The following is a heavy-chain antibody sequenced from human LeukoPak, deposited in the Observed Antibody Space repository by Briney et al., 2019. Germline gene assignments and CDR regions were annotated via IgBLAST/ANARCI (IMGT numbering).Heavy chain of an antibody. CDR3: ARDRDYYETSGYYLTFFDS. CDR2: IGSSSTSI. CDR1: GFTFSTYS. J-gene: IGHJ4*02. V-gene: IGHV3-48*01. Sequence: GGSLRLSCAASGFTFSTYSMNWVRQAPGKGLEWVSYIGSSSTSIYYADSVRGRFTISRDNAKNSLYLQMNSLRAEDTAVYYCARDRDYYETSGYYLTFFDSWGQGTLVTVSS. D-gene: IGHD3-22*01.